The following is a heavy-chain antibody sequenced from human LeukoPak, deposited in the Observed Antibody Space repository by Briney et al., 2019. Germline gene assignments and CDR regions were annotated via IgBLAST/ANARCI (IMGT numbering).Heavy chain of an antibody. CDR3: TPTMVRWGGFDP. Sequence: PGGSLRLSCAASGFTFSGSAMHWVRQASGKGLEWVGRIRSKANSYATAYAASVKGRFTISRDDSKNTAYLQMNSLKTEDTAVYYCTPTMVRWGGFDPWGQGTLVTVSS. CDR1: GFTFSGSA. CDR2: IRSKANSYAT. J-gene: IGHJ5*02. V-gene: IGHV3-73*01. D-gene: IGHD3-10*01.